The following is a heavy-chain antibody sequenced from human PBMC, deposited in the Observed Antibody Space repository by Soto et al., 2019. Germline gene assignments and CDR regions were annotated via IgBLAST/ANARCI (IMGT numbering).Heavy chain of an antibody. CDR1: GYTFTGYY. D-gene: IGHD2-15*01. CDR3: ARGSVVAATSTFDY. CDR2: INPNSGGT. Sequence: GASVKVSCKASGYTFTGYYMHWVRQAPGQGLEWMGWINPNSGGTNYAQKFQGWVTMTRDTSISTAYMELSRLRSDDTAVYYCARGSVVAATSTFDYWGQGTLVTVSS. V-gene: IGHV1-2*04. J-gene: IGHJ4*02.